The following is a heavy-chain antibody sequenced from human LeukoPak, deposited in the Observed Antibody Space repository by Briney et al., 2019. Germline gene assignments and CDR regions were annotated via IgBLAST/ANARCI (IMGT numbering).Heavy chain of an antibody. CDR1: GGSISSYY. D-gene: IGHD4-23*01. J-gene: IGHJ6*03. CDR2: IYTSGST. Sequence: SETLSLTCTVSGGSISSYYWSWIRQPAGKGLEWIGRIYTSGSTNYNPSLKSRVTISVDTSKNQFSLKLSSVTAADTAVYYCASIGNVDSSYYYYYYRDVWGKGTTVSVSS. CDR3: ASIGNVDSSYYYYYYRDV. V-gene: IGHV4-4*07.